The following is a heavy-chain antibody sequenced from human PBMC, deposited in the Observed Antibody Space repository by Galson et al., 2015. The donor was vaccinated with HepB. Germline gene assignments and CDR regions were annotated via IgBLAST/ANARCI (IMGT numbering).Heavy chain of an antibody. CDR3: ARAGSNAWDWFFDL. J-gene: IGHJ2*01. CDR1: GFTFSTYN. Sequence: SLRLSCAASGFTFSTYNMNWVRQAPGKGLEWVSSISGNSASIYSADSLRGRFVVSRDNAKNSLFLQMNSLRGEDTAVYYCARAGSNAWDWFFDLWGRGTLVTVSS. D-gene: IGHD6-13*01. CDR2: ISGNSASI. V-gene: IGHV3-21*01.